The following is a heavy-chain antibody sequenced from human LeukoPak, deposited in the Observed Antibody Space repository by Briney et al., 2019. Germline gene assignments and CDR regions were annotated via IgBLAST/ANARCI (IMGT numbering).Heavy chain of an antibody. CDR3: ARGGYRSSSTGIDS. CDR2: IAPADDS. V-gene: IGHV3-13*01. CDR1: GFTFSTYD. D-gene: IGHD6-13*01. J-gene: IGHJ5*01. Sequence: GGSLSLSCEASGFTFSTYDMHWVRQAAGQPLEWVSGIAPADDSYYADSVKGRFTISREDAKNSLYLQMNNLTPGDTAVYYCARGGYRSSSTGIDSWGQGTLVIVST.